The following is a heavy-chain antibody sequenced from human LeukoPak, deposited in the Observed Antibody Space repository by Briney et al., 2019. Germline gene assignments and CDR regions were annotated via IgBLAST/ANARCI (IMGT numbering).Heavy chain of an antibody. CDR2: IYPGDSDT. V-gene: IGHV5-51*01. CDR3: ARQVQTGYDILTGRGYYYMDV. D-gene: IGHD3-9*01. Sequence: GESLKISCKGSGYSFTSYWIGWVRQMPGKGLEWMGIIYPGDSDTRYSPSFQGQVTISADKSISTAYLQWSSLKASDTAMYYCARQVQTGYDILTGRGYYYMDVWGKGTTVTVSS. CDR1: GYSFTSYW. J-gene: IGHJ6*03.